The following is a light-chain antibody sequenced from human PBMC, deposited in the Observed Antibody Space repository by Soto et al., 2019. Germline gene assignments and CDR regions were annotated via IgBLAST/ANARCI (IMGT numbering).Light chain of an antibody. CDR3: AAWDDSLSGLV. CDR1: SSNIGSYF. Sequence: QLVLTQPPSASGTPGQRVTISCSGSSSNIGSYFVYWYQQLPGTAPKLLIYRNNQRPSGVPDRFSGSKSGTSASLAISGLRSEDEADYYCAAWDDSLSGLVFGGGTKLTVL. V-gene: IGLV1-47*01. CDR2: RNN. J-gene: IGLJ3*02.